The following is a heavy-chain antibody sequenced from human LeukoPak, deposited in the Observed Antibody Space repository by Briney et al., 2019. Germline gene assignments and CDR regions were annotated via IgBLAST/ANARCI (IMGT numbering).Heavy chain of an antibody. CDR1: GGSFSGYY. J-gene: IGHJ6*03. Sequence: MTSETLSLTCAVYGGSFSGYYWSWIRQPPGKGLEWIGEINHSGSTNYNPSLKSRVTISVDTSKNQFSLKLSSVTAADTAVYYCARVKAIYCCSTSCYGGTYYYMDVWGKGTTVTVSS. CDR2: INHSGST. V-gene: IGHV4-34*01. CDR3: ARVKAIYCCSTSCYGGTYYYMDV. D-gene: IGHD2-2*01.